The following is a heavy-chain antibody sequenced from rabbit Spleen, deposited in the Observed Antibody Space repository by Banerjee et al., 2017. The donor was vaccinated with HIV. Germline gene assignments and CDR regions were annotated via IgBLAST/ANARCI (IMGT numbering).Heavy chain of an antibody. D-gene: IGHD6-1*01. Sequence: QEQLEESGGGLVKPEGSLTLTCTASGFSFSSSYDMCWVRQAPGKGLEWIGCIYTGASGSTYYASWAKGRFTISKTSSTTVTLQMTSLTVADTATYFCARGIVYGYAGDAYPPYGMDLWGQGTLVTVS. CDR3: ARGIVYGYAGDAYPPYGMDL. J-gene: IGHJ3*01. V-gene: IGHV1S45*01. CDR1: GFSFSSSYD. CDR2: IYTGASGST.